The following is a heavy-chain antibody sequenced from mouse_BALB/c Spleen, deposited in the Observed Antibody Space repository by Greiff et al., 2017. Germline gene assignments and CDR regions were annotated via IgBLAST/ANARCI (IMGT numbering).Heavy chain of an antibody. CDR3: TRSTVKEYFDV. CDR1: GYTFTDYE. Sequence: VQLQQSGAELVRPGASVTLSCKASGYTFTDYEMHWVKQTPVHGLEWIGAIDPETGGTAYNQKFKGKATLTADKSSSTAYMELRSLTSEDSAVYYCTRSTVKEYFDVWGAGTTVTVSS. D-gene: IGHD1-1*01. V-gene: IGHV1-15*01. J-gene: IGHJ1*01. CDR2: IDPETGGT.